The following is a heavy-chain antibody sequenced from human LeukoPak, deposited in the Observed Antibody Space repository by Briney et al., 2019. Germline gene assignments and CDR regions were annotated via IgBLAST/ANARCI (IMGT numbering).Heavy chain of an antibody. J-gene: IGHJ6*04. CDR3: ARDRILRFGEAPYGMDV. V-gene: IGHV4-61*01. CDR2: IYYSGST. Sequence: SETLSLTCTVSGGSVSSGSCYWSWIRQPPGKELEWIGYIYYSGSTNYNPSLKTRVTIAVDTSKNQFSLKLSSVTAADTAVYYCARDRILRFGEAPYGMDVWGKGTTVTVSS. CDR1: GGSVSSGSCY. D-gene: IGHD3-10*01.